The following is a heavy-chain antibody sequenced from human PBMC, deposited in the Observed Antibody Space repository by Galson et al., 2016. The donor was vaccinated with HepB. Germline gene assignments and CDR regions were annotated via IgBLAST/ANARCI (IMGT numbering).Heavy chain of an antibody. CDR3: ARLGWGRIASRRRYSYYGMDV. Sequence: QSGAEVKKPGESLKISCQGSGYSFAKYWIVWVRQMPGKGLEWMGIIYPGDSDTRYSPSFQGQVTISAEKSIRTAYLQWSSLKVSDTAMYYFARLGWGRIASRRRYSYYGMDVWGQGTTVTVSS. V-gene: IGHV5-51*01. D-gene: IGHD6-6*01. CDR2: IYPGDSDT. J-gene: IGHJ6*02. CDR1: GYSFAKYW.